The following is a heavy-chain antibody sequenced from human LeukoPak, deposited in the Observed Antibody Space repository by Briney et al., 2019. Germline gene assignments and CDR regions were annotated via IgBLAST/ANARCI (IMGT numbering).Heavy chain of an antibody. CDR3: AALAGNNGWIHYWLFGL. CDR2: IIPIFGSP. J-gene: IGHJ2*01. CDR1: GGTFNKYA. D-gene: IGHD2-8*01. V-gene: IGHV1-69*05. Sequence: SVTVSSTLSGGTFNKYAFSGVRPAPGQGLEWMGGIIPIFGSPHYALTFQGRATVTTDESTRAAYLELAVFTSDDTAVYYCAALAGNNGWIHYWLFGLWAGAPWSLSP.